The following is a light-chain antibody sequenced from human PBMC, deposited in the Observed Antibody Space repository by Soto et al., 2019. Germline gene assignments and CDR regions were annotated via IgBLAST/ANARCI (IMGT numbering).Light chain of an antibody. CDR1: SGHSSYA. CDR2: LNSDGSH. J-gene: IGLJ3*02. Sequence: QLVLTQSPSASASLGASVKLTCTLSSGHSSYAIAWHQQQPEKGPRYLMKLNSDGSHNKGDGIPDRFSGSSSGAERYLTIPSLQSEDEADYYCQTWDTGILFGGGTKVTVL. V-gene: IGLV4-69*01. CDR3: QTWDTGIL.